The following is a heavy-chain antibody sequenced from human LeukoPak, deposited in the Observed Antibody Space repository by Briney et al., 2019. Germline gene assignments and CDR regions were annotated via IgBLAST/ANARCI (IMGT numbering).Heavy chain of an antibody. J-gene: IGHJ4*02. CDR1: GGSISNYY. Sequence: PSETLSLTCTVSGGSISNYYWSWIRQHPGKGLEWIGYIYYSGSTNYNPSLKSRVTISVDASKNQFSLKLSSVTAADTAVYYCAREDSSGWYDYWGQGTLFTVSS. CDR2: IYYSGST. CDR3: AREDSSGWYDY. D-gene: IGHD6-19*01. V-gene: IGHV4-59*01.